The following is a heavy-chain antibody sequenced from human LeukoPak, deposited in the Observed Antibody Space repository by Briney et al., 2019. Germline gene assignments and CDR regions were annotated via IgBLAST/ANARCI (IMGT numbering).Heavy chain of an antibody. J-gene: IGHJ4*02. CDR3: ARGTDWDYDSSCVGPDCPFDY. V-gene: IGHV1-18*01. D-gene: IGHD3-22*01. Sequence: SVKVSCKASGGTFSSYGISWVRQAPGQGLEWMGWISAYNGNTNYAQKLQGRVTMTTDTSTSTAYMELRSLRSDDTAVYYCARGTDWDYDSSCVGPDCPFDYWGQGTLVTVSS. CDR1: GGTFSSYG. CDR2: ISAYNGNT.